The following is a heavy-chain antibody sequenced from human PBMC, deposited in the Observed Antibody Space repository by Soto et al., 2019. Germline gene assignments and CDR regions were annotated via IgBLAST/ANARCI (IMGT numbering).Heavy chain of an antibody. D-gene: IGHD5-12*01. CDR2: IKSKTDSGTI. CDR3: TLRDY. CDR1: GFTFTNAW. Sequence: EVQLVESGGALVKPGGSLRLSCVGSGFTFTNAWMTWVRQAPGKGLEWVGRIKSKTDSGTIDYAAPVKDRFIISRDDSKNMVYLEMNSLKTEDTAVYFCTLRDYWGQGTLVTVAS. J-gene: IGHJ4*02. V-gene: IGHV3-15*07.